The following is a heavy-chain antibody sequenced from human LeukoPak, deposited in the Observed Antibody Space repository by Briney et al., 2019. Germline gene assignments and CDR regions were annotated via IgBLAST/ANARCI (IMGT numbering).Heavy chain of an antibody. D-gene: IGHD6-13*01. J-gene: IGHJ4*02. Sequence: GGSLRLSCAASGFTVSSNYMSWVRQAPGKGLEWVSVIYSGGSTYYADSVKGRFTISRDNSKNTLYLQMNSLRAEDTAVYYCAHPHGYSSSWYYFDYWGQGTLVTVSS. CDR1: GFTVSSNY. CDR2: IYSGGST. V-gene: IGHV3-53*05. CDR3: AHPHGYSSSWYYFDY.